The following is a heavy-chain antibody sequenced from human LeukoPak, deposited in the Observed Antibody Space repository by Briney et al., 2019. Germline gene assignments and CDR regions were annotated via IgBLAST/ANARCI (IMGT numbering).Heavy chain of an antibody. CDR1: GYTFTGYY. J-gene: IGHJ6*03. Sequence: PRASVKVSCKASGYTFTGYYMHWVRQAPGQGLEWMGWINPNSGGTNYAQKFQGRVTMTRDTSISTAYMELSRLRSDDTAVYYCAGAAANYYYYMDVWGKGTTVTVSS. V-gene: IGHV1-2*02. D-gene: IGHD6-13*01. CDR3: AGAAANYYYYMDV. CDR2: INPNSGGT.